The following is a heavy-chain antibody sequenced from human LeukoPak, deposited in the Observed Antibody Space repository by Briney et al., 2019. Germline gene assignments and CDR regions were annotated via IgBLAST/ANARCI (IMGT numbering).Heavy chain of an antibody. D-gene: IGHD5-12*01. V-gene: IGHV3-23*01. CDR2: ISGNGGST. J-gene: IGHJ6*02. Sequence: TGGSLRLSCAASGFTFSSYAMSWVRQAPGKGLEWVSAISGNGGSTYYADSVKGRFTISRDNSKNTLYLQMNSLRAEDTAVYYCAKGGYSGYDFNYYYGMDVWGQGTTVTVSS. CDR3: AKGGYSGYDFNYYYGMDV. CDR1: GFTFSSYA.